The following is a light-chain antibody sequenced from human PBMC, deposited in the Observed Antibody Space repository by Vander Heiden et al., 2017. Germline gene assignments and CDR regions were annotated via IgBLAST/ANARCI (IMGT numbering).Light chain of an antibody. V-gene: IGKV1-39*01. J-gene: IGKJ5*01. CDR1: QSISSY. CDR3: QQSYSTLSIT. CDR2: AAS. Sequence: DIQMTQSPSSLSASVGDRVTITCRASQSISSYLNWYQQKPGKAPKLLIYAASSLQSGVPSRFSGSGYGTDFTLTISSRQPEDFATYYCQQSYSTLSITFGQGTRLEIK.